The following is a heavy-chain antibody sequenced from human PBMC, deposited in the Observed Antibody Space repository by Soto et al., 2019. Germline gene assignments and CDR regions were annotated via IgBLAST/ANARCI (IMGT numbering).Heavy chain of an antibody. V-gene: IGHV3-30-3*01. CDR3: ARDATAVASYYFDK. Sequence: QVQLVESGGGVVQPGRSLRLSCAASGYTFNNYAMHWVRQAPGKGLEWVAVISYDESNKYYADSVKSRFTISRDNSKNTVFLQMNSLRVDDTAVYYCARDATAVASYYFDKWGQGTPVTVSS. J-gene: IGHJ4*02. CDR1: GYTFNNYA. D-gene: IGHD6-19*01. CDR2: ISYDESNK.